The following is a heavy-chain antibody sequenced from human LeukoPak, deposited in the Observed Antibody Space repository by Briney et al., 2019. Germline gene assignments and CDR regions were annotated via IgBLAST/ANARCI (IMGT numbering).Heavy chain of an antibody. CDR3: ARAIYYDSSGYYFDY. J-gene: IGHJ4*02. V-gene: IGHV4-39*07. CDR2: IYYSGST. CDR1: GGSISSSSYY. D-gene: IGHD3-22*01. Sequence: SETLSLTCTVSGGSISSSSYYWGWIRQPPGKGLEWIGSIYYSGSTYYNPSLKSRVTISVDRSKNQFSLKLSSVTAADTAVYYCARAIYYDSSGYYFDYWGQGTLVTVSS.